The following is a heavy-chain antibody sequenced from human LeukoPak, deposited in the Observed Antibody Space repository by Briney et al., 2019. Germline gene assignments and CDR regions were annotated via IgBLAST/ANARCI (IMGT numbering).Heavy chain of an antibody. V-gene: IGHV1-69*08. CDR2: IIPIFGTS. CDR1: GVTFSNST. Sequence: SVKVSCKASGVTFSNSTLNWVRQAPGQGLEWMGRIIPIFGTSNYAPKFRDRVSITADTSTSTAYLEMSSLTSDDTALYYWARGSYFDVLSGFYYSHMDVWGEGTTVTVS. CDR3: ARGSYFDVLSGFYYSHMDV. D-gene: IGHD3-3*01. J-gene: IGHJ6*03.